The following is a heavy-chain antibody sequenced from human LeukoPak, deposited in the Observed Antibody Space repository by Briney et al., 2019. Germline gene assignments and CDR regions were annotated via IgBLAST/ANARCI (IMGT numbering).Heavy chain of an antibody. Sequence: GGSLRLSCAASGFTFSSYEMNWVRQAPGKGLEWVANIMKDGSEKYYVDSVKGRFTISRDSAKTSLYLQMISLRAEDTAVYYCARHLSGVTGYTYGRGIDYWGQGTLVTVSS. D-gene: IGHD5-18*01. V-gene: IGHV3-7*01. CDR3: ARHLSGVTGYTYGRGIDY. CDR2: IMKDGSEK. CDR1: GFTFSSYE. J-gene: IGHJ4*02.